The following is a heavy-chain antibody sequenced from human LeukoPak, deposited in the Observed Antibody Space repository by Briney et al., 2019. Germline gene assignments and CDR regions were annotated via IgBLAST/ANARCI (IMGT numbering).Heavy chain of an antibody. CDR3: AKFNEILTGYFDY. J-gene: IGHJ4*02. Sequence: GGSLRLSCAASGFTFRSYAMGWVRQSPGKGLEWVSSISGGGGGTYYAEFVKGRFTISRDNPKNTLCLQMNSLRAEDTAVYYCAKFNEILTGYFDYWGQGTLVTVSS. V-gene: IGHV3-23*01. D-gene: IGHD3-9*01. CDR2: ISGGGGGT. CDR1: GFTFRSYA.